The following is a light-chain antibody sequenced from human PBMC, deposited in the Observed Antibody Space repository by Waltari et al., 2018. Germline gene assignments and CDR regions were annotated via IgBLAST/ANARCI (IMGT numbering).Light chain of an antibody. V-gene: IGLV6-57*02. Sequence: NFMLTQPHSVSESPGKTVTISCTGSSGSIATNYVQWFQQRPGSAPTIVIYEANLKPSGVPARFSGSIDSSSNSASLTISGLKTEDEADDYCQSYDGNNVVFGGGTKLTVL. CDR2: EAN. J-gene: IGLJ3*02. CDR3: QSYDGNNVV. CDR1: SGSIATNY.